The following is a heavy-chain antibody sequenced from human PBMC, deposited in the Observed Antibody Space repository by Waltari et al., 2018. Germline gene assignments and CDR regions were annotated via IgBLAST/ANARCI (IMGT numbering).Heavy chain of an antibody. D-gene: IGHD6-19*01. CDR2: LYYSGTT. CDR1: VGSVSNYY. Sequence: QVQLQESGPGLLQPSETLSLTCTVSVGSVSNYYWSWIRQPPGKGLEWIGYLYYSGTTNYNPSLKSRVTISVDTSKNQFSLKLNSVTAADTAVYYCATPGSGWLAPIDYWGQGALVTVSS. CDR3: ATPGSGWLAPIDY. J-gene: IGHJ4*02. V-gene: IGHV4-59*02.